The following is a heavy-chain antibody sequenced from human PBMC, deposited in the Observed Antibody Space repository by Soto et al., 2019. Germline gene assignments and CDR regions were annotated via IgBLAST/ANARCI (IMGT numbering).Heavy chain of an antibody. CDR3: VRHDRSAWLQNGMDF. Sequence: SETLSLTCTVSGGSIIGFYWSWLGLPPLKGLEWMGYIFYARTTSYTPSLNSRVTSSVVTSKNQFSAKLCSVTAADTAVYYCVRHDRSAWLQNGMDFWGEGTMVTFSS. V-gene: IGHV4-59*01. CDR1: GGSIIGFY. J-gene: IGHJ6*01. D-gene: IGHD3-9*01. CDR2: IFYARTT.